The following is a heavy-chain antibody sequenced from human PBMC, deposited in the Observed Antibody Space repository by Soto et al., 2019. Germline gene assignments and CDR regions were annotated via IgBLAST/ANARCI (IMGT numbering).Heavy chain of an antibody. Sequence: LRLSCAASGFTFDDYAMHWVRQAPGKGLEWVSGISWNSGSIGYADSVKGRFTISRDNAKNSLYLQMNSLRAEDTALYYCAKEVGATRYYYYYYGMDVWGQGTTVTVSS. CDR3: AKEVGATRYYYYYYGMDV. V-gene: IGHV3-9*01. D-gene: IGHD1-26*01. CDR2: ISWNSGSI. J-gene: IGHJ6*02. CDR1: GFTFDDYA.